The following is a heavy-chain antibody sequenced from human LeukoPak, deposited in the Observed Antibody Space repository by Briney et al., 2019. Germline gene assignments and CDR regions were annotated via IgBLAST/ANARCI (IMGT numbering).Heavy chain of an antibody. CDR1: GGSFSGYY. Sequence: KPSETLSLTCAVYGGSFSGYYWSWIRQPPGKGLEWIGEINHSGSTNYNPSLKSRVTISVDTSENQFSLKLSSVTAADTAVYYCARVRKRYYYDSSGFADYWGQGTLVTVSS. D-gene: IGHD3-22*01. V-gene: IGHV4-34*01. CDR2: INHSGST. CDR3: ARVRKRYYYDSSGFADY. J-gene: IGHJ4*02.